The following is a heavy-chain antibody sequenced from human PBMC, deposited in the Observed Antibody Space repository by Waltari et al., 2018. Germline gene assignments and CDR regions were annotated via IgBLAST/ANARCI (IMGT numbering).Heavy chain of an antibody. CDR2: LFSGGST. CDR1: GFTLSSYA. D-gene: IGHD2-21*01. Sequence: EVHLLESGGGLVQPGGSLRLSCAASGFTLSSYAMRWVRQAPGRGVEWVSVLFSGGSTHYVDSLKGRFTISRDNSNNTLYLQMNSLRVEDSAVYYCAKSLKSGDGYYYYMDVWGKGTTVTVSS. V-gene: IGHV3-23*03. CDR3: AKSLKSGDGYYYYMDV. J-gene: IGHJ6*03.